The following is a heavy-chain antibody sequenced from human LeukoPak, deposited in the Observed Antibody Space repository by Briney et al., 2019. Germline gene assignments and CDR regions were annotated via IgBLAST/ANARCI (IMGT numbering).Heavy chain of an antibody. V-gene: IGHV1-46*01. CDR1: GYTFTSYY. J-gene: IGHJ4*02. D-gene: IGHD2-21*02. CDR3: ARGRHILMVTVNFDY. Sequence: ASVKVSCKASGYTFTSYYMHWVRQAPGQGLEWMGIINPSGGDTRYAQSFQSRVTMSGDTSTSTFYMELSSLRSEDTAVYYCARGRHILMVTVNFDYWGQGALVTISS. CDR2: INPSGGDT.